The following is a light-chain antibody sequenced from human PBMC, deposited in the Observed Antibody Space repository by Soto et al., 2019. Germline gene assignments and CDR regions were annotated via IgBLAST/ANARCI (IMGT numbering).Light chain of an antibody. J-gene: IGLJ1*01. CDR2: TND. Sequence: VLSQPPSASGTPGQRVTISCSGSSSNIESNTVYWYQQLPGMAPRLLIHTNDRRPSGVPDRFSGSKSGTSASLAISGLQSEDEADYYCLAWDDSLNGNLFGTGTKVTVL. V-gene: IGLV1-44*01. CDR3: LAWDDSLNGNL. CDR1: SSNIESNT.